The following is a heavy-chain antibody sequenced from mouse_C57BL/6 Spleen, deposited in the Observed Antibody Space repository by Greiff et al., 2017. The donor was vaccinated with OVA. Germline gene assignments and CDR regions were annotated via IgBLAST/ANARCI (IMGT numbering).Heavy chain of an antibody. CDR1: GYTFTSYW. CDR2: IYPSDSET. V-gene: IGHV1-61*01. CDR3: ARSEYYDRAWFAY. D-gene: IGHD1-1*01. J-gene: IGHJ3*01. Sequence: QVQLQQPGAELVRPGSSVTLSCKASGYTFTSYWMDWVKQRPGQGLEWIGNIYPSDSETHYNQKFKDTATLTVAKSSSTAYMQLSSLTSEDSAVYYGARSEYYDRAWFAYWGQGTLVTVSA.